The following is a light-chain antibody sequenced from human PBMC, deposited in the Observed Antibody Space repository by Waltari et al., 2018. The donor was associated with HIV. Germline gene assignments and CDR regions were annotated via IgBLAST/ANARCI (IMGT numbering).Light chain of an antibody. Sequence: QSVLTQPPSASGTPGQRVTISCSGTRSNIGTNTVNWYQIIPGTAPKLLIYKDNQRTSGVPDRFSGSRSGTSASLAISGLQSEDETDYYCAAWDDRLDGQGVFGGGTTLTVL. V-gene: IGLV1-44*01. CDR3: AAWDDRLDGQGV. J-gene: IGLJ3*02. CDR2: KDN. CDR1: RSNIGTNT.